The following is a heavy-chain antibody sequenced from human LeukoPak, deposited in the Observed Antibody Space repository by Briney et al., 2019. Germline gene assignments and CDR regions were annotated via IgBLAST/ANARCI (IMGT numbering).Heavy chain of an antibody. CDR2: IYSGGST. V-gene: IGHV3-66*01. CDR1: GFTVSSNY. D-gene: IGHD4-17*01. CDR3: ARGGGDYFLRGAFDI. J-gene: IGHJ3*02. Sequence: GGSLRLSCAASGFTVSSNYMSWVRQAPGKGLEWVSVIYSGGSTYYADSVKGRFTISRDSSKNTLYLQMNSLRAEDTAVYYCARGGGDYFLRGAFDIWGQGTMVTVSS.